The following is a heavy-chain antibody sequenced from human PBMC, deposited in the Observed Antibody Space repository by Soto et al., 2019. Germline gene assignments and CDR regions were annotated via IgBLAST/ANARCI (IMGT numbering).Heavy chain of an antibody. CDR1: GGSISSSSYY. CDR3: ARQEGGIAVAGTGEGYYYYGMDV. Sequence: RLPETLSLTCTVSGGSISSSSYYWGWIRQPPGKGLEWIGSIYYSGSTYYNPSLKSRVTISVDTSKNQFSLKLSSVTAADTAVYYCARQEGGIAVAGTGEGYYYYGMDVWGQGTTVTVSS. V-gene: IGHV4-39*01. J-gene: IGHJ6*02. D-gene: IGHD6-19*01. CDR2: IYYSGST.